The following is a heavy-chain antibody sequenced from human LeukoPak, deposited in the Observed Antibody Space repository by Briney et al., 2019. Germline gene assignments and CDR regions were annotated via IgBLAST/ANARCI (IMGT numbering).Heavy chain of an antibody. CDR2: ISYDGSNK. J-gene: IGHJ4*02. D-gene: IGHD3-22*01. CDR3: ARLDYYGSSNFDY. V-gene: IGHV3-30-3*01. CDR1: GFTFSSYA. Sequence: PGGSLRLSCAASGFTFSSYAMHWVRQAPGKGLEWVAVISYDGSNKYYADSVKGRFTISRDNSKNTLYLQMNSLRAEDTAVYYCARLDYYGSSNFDYWGQGTLVTVSS.